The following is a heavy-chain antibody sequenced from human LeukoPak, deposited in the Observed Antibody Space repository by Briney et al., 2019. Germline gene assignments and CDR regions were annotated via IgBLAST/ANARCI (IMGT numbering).Heavy chain of an antibody. CDR3: ATYNSVNAREFQY. D-gene: IGHD5/OR15-5a*01. V-gene: IGHV3-30*02. CDR1: GFTVSNNY. Sequence: GGSLRLSCAASGFTVSNNYMSWVRQAPGKGLECVASIRDDGSNKYYADSVKGRFTISRDNAKNSLYLQMNSLGGDDTAIYYCATYNSVNAREFQYWGQGTLVTVPS. J-gene: IGHJ1*01. CDR2: IRDDGSNK.